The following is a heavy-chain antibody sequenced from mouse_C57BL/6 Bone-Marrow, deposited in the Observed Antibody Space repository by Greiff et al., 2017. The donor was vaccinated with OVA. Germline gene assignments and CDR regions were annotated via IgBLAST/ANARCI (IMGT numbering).Heavy chain of an antibody. D-gene: IGHD1-1*01. Sequence: VQLVESGSELRSPGSSVKLSCKDFDSEVFPIAYMSWVRQKPGHGFEWIGGILPSIGRTIYGEKFEDKATLDADTLSNTAYLELNSLTSEDSAIYYCARDHYGSSYPFAYWGQGTLVTVSA. V-gene: IGHV15-2*01. J-gene: IGHJ3*01. CDR1: DSEVFPIAY. CDR3: ARDHYGSSYPFAY. CDR2: ILPSIGRT.